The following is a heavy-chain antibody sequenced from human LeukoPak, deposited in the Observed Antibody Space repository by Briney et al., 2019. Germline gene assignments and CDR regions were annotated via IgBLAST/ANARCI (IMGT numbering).Heavy chain of an antibody. J-gene: IGHJ3*02. V-gene: IGHV3-53*01. CDR2: IYSGGST. CDR3: ASEGIAAAGGAFDI. CDR1: GFTVSSNY. Sequence: GGSLRLSCAASGFTVSSNYMSWVRQAPGKGLEWVSVIYSGGSTYYADSVKGRFTISRDNSKNMLYLQMNSLRAEDTAVYYCASEGIAAAGGAFDIWGQGTMVTVSS. D-gene: IGHD6-13*01.